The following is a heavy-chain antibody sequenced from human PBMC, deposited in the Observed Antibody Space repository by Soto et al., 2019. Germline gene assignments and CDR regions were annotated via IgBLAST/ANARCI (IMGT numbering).Heavy chain of an antibody. Sequence: ASETLSLTCAVYGGSFSGYYWSWIRQPPGKGLEWIGEINHSGSTNYNPSLKSRVTISVDTSKNQFSLRLSSVTAADTAVYYCARGDLGGYDFWSGYYSYYFDYWGQGTLVTVSS. V-gene: IGHV4-34*01. CDR2: INHSGST. CDR1: GGSFSGYY. CDR3: ARGDLGGYDFWSGYYSYYFDY. D-gene: IGHD3-3*01. J-gene: IGHJ4*02.